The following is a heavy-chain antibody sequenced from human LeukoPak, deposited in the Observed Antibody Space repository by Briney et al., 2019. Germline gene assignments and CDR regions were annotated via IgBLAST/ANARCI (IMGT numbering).Heavy chain of an antibody. CDR3: ARDESRMGDWYFDL. D-gene: IGHD2-8*01. V-gene: IGHV1-69*05. CDR1: GYTFTGYY. CDR2: IIPIFGTA. J-gene: IGHJ2*01. Sequence: SVKVSCKASGYTFTGYYMHWVRQAPGQGLEWMGGIIPIFGTANYAQKFQGRVAITTDESTSTAHMELSSLRSEDTAVYYCARDESRMGDWYFDLWGRGTLVTVSS.